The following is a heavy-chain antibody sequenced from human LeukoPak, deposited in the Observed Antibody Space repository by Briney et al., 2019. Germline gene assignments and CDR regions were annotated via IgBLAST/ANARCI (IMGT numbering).Heavy chain of an antibody. CDR3: AWEYYYDRGAFDI. V-gene: IGHV3-48*01. D-gene: IGHD3-10*02. CDR2: ISSSSSTI. J-gene: IGHJ3*02. Sequence: GGSLRLSCAASGFTFSSYSMNWVRQAPGKGLEWVSYISSSSSTIYYADSVKGRFTISRDNAKNSLYLQMNSLRAEDTAVYYCAWEYYYDRGAFDIWGQGTMVTVSS. CDR1: GFTFSSYS.